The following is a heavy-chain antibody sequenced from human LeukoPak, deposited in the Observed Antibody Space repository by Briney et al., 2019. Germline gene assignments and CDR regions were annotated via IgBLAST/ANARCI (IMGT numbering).Heavy chain of an antibody. CDR3: ARAVVVVPAARSSYYYYYMDV. Sequence: SETLSLTCTVSGGSISSHYWSWIRQPPGKGLEWIGRIYTSGSTNYNPSLKSRVTMSVDTSKNQFSLKLSSVTAADTAVYYCARAVVVVPAARSSYYYYYMDVWGKGTTVTVSS. CDR2: IYTSGST. V-gene: IGHV4-4*07. J-gene: IGHJ6*03. CDR1: GGSISSHY. D-gene: IGHD2-2*01.